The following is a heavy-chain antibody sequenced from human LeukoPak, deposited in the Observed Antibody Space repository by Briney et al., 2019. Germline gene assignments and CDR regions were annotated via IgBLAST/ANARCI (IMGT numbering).Heavy chain of an antibody. CDR2: IIPIFGTA. CDR1: GGTFSSYA. Sequence: GASVKVSCKASGGTFSSYAISWVRQAPGQGLEWMGGIIPIFGTASYAQKFQGRVTITADESTSTACMELSSLRSEDTAVYYCARDHSSGGSCYSVFDYWGQGTLVTVSS. CDR3: ARDHSSGGSCYSVFDY. V-gene: IGHV1-69*13. D-gene: IGHD2-15*01. J-gene: IGHJ4*02.